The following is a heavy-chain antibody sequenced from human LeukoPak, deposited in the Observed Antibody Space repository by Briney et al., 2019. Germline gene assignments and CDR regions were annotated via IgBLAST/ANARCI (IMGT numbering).Heavy chain of an antibody. CDR2: ISSGGSYI. CDR1: GFTFSDYA. V-gene: IGHV3-21*01. D-gene: IGHD2-2*01. CDR3: ARGPALYCTSSSCLDGVD. Sequence: GGSLRLSCAASGFTFSDYAMNWVRQAPGEGLKWVSSISSGGSYISYADSVKGRFTVSRDNAKDSLFLQMRSLRDEDTAVYYCARGPALYCTSSSCLDGVDWGQGTLVSVSS. J-gene: IGHJ4*02.